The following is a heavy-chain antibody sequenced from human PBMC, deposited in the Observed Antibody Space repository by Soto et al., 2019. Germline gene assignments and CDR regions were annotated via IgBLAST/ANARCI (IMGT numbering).Heavy chain of an antibody. J-gene: IGHJ1*01. Sequence: GGSLRLSCAASGFTFSNAWMSWVRQAPGKGLEWVGRIKSKTDGGTTDYAAPVKGRFTISRDDSKNTLYLQMNSLKTEDTAVYYCTTDWDYYDSSGYSRYFQHWGQGTLVTVSS. D-gene: IGHD3-22*01. V-gene: IGHV3-15*01. CDR2: IKSKTDGGTT. CDR3: TTDWDYYDSSGYSRYFQH. CDR1: GFTFSNAW.